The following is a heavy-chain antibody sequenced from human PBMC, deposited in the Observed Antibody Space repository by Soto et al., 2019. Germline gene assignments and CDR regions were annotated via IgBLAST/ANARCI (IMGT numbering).Heavy chain of an antibody. J-gene: IGHJ4*02. Sequence: QAQLQESGPGLVKPSETLSLTCTVSGGSISSYYWSWIRQPPGKGLEWIGYIYYSGSTNYSPSLKSRVTISVDTSKNQFSQKLSSVTAADTAVYYCVRQVPGPYGSGSYFDYWGQGTLVTVSS. V-gene: IGHV4-59*08. D-gene: IGHD3-10*01. CDR3: VRQVPGPYGSGSYFDY. CDR1: GGSISSYY. CDR2: IYYSGST.